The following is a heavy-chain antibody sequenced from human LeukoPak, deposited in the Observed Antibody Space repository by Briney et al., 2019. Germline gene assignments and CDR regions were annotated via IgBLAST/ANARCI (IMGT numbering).Heavy chain of an antibody. V-gene: IGHV3-23*01. D-gene: IGHD3-10*01. CDR3: ARDRNPWFGELYGMDV. Sequence: GGSLRLSCAASGFTFSSYAMSWVRQAPGKGLEWVSAISGSGGSTYYADSVKGRFTISRDNAKNSLYLQMNSLRAEDTAVDYCARDRNPWFGELYGMDVWGQGTTVTVSS. J-gene: IGHJ6*02. CDR2: ISGSGGST. CDR1: GFTFSSYA.